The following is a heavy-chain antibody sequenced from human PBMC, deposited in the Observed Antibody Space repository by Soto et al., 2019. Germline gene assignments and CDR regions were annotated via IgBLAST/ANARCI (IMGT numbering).Heavy chain of an antibody. CDR2: INHSGST. D-gene: IGHD5-12*01. CDR3: ARNGYSGYDFDY. J-gene: IGHJ4*02. Sequence: SETLSLTCAVYGGSFSGYYWSWIRQPPGKGLEWIGEINHSGSTNYNPSLKSRVTISVDTTKNQFSLKLSSVTAADTAVYYCARNGYSGYDFDYWGQGTLVTVSS. CDR1: GGSFSGYY. V-gene: IGHV4-34*01.